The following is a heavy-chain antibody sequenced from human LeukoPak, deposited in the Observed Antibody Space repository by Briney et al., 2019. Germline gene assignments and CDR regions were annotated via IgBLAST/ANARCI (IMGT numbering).Heavy chain of an antibody. J-gene: IGHJ4*02. D-gene: IGHD6-19*01. CDR1: GFTFSSYA. CDR3: AKDPLAVAGTVGY. V-gene: IGHV3-30*04. Sequence: PGRSLRLSCAASGFTFSSYAMHWVRQAPGKGLEWVAVISYDGSNKYYADSVKGRFTISRDNSKNTLYLQMNSLRADDTAVYYCAKDPLAVAGTVGYWGQGTLVTVSS. CDR2: ISYDGSNK.